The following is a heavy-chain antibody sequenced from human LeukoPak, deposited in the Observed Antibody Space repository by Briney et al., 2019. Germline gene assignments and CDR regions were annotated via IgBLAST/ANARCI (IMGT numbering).Heavy chain of an antibody. CDR1: GVSVNKYY. D-gene: IGHD6-19*01. J-gene: IGHJ4*02. V-gene: IGHV4-59*02. CDR2: IHYSGIT. CDR3: ARATPGSDWYLYY. Sequence: SETLSLTCSVSGVSVNKYYWTWIRQPPGKGLEWIAYIHYSGITNSNPSLKSRVTISLDTSQNQFSLQLTSVTAADTAVYYCARATPGSDWYLYYWGRGTLVTVSS.